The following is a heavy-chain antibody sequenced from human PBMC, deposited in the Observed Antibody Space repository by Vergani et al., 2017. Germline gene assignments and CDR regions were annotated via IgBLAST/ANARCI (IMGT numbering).Heavy chain of an antibody. J-gene: IGHJ3*02. Sequence: EVPLVESGGGLVQPGRSLRLSCAASGFTFDDYAMHWVRQAPGKGLEWVSGISWNSGSIGYADSVKGRFTISRDNAKNSLYLQMNSLRAEDTALYYCAKGSGSYGRGAFDIWGQGTMVTVSS. V-gene: IGHV3-9*01. CDR3: AKGSGSYGRGAFDI. CDR2: ISWNSGSI. D-gene: IGHD3-16*01. CDR1: GFTFDDYA.